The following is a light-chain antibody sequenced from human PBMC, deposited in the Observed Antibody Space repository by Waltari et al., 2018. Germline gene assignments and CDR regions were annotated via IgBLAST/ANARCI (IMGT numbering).Light chain of an antibody. V-gene: IGKV3-15*01. CDR2: YTS. Sequence: EMVMTQTPATLSVSPGETATLSCRASQSFGGSLAWYQQRPGQTPRLLIYYTSNMATDIQARFSGSGYGTEFALNISGVQSEDVAVYYCQQYKSWPWTFGKGTKVEIK. J-gene: IGKJ1*01. CDR1: QSFGGS. CDR3: QQYKSWPWT.